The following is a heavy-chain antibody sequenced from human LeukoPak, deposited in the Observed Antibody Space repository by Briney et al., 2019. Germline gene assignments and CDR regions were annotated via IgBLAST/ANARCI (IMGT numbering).Heavy chain of an antibody. V-gene: IGHV3-64*04. J-gene: IGHJ6*02. CDR3: ARDARPSDGMDV. CDR1: GFTFSSYA. Sequence: GGSPRLSCSASGFTFSSYAIQWVRQAPGKGLEYVSAISSNGGSIYYADSVKGRFTISRDNSKNTLYLQMNSLRAEDTAVYYCARDARPSDGMDVWGQGTTVTVSS. CDR2: ISSNGGSI.